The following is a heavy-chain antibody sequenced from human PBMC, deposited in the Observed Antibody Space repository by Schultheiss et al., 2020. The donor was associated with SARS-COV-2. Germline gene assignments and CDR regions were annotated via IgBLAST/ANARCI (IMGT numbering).Heavy chain of an antibody. CDR1: GFTFSSYA. CDR2: ISGSGGST. J-gene: IGHJ4*02. V-gene: IGHV3-23*01. Sequence: GGSLRLSCAASGFTFSSYAMSWVRQAPGKGLEWVSAISGSGGSTYYADSVKGRFTISRDNSKNTLYLQMNSLRAEDTAVYYCAKNLGGYYDILTGSIDYWGQGTLVTVSS. D-gene: IGHD3-9*01. CDR3: AKNLGGYYDILTGSIDY.